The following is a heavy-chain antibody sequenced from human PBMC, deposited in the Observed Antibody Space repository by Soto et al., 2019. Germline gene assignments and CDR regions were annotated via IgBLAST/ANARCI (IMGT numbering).Heavy chain of an antibody. CDR1: GFTFSSYA. V-gene: IGHV3-23*01. CDR3: AKVQNGNYVWGSYNAFDI. D-gene: IGHD3-16*01. Sequence: EVQLLESGGGLVQPGGSLRLSCAASGFTFSSYAMSWVRQAPGKGLEWVSAISGSGGSTYYADSVKGRFTISRDNSKNTLYLQMNRLRAEDTAVYYCAKVQNGNYVWGSYNAFDIWGQGTMVTVSS. J-gene: IGHJ3*02. CDR2: ISGSGGST.